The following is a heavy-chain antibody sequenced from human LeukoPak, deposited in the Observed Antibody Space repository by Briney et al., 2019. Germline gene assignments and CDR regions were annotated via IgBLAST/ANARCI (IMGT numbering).Heavy chain of an antibody. Sequence: SETLSLTCTVSGGSISSYYWSWIRQPAGKGLEWIGRIYTSGSTNYNPSLKSRVTISVDTSKNQLSLKLRFVTAADTAVYYCARYKAGTGSLDYWGQGTLVTVSS. CDR2: IYTSGST. D-gene: IGHD3-10*01. J-gene: IGHJ4*02. V-gene: IGHV4-4*07. CDR3: ARYKAGTGSLDY. CDR1: GGSISSYY.